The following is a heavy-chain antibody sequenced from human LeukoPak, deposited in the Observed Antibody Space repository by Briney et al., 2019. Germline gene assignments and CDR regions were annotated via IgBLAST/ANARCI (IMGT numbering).Heavy chain of an antibody. Sequence: PGGSLRLSCAVSGFTFSNFWMHWVRQTPGKGLVWVSRINTDGSYTDYADSVKGRFTISRDNAKNTLYLQMNSLRAEDMAVYYCPRGMTYYHGSGKFDYWGQGTLVTGSS. CDR2: INTDGSYT. CDR3: PRGMTYYHGSGKFDY. V-gene: IGHV3-74*01. CDR1: GFTFSNFW. J-gene: IGHJ4*02. D-gene: IGHD3-10*01.